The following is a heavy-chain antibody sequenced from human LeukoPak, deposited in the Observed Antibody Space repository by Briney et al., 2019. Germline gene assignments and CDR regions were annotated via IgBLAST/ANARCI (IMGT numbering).Heavy chain of an antibody. Sequence: TGETLRLSCAASGFTFSSYGMSWVRQAPGKVLEWVSTISGSGDSTYYADSVKGRFTISRDNAKNSLYLQMNSLRAEDTAVYYCARDRGFEMGLFDYWGQGTLVTVSS. CDR1: GFTFSSYG. D-gene: IGHD3-10*01. CDR2: ISGSGDST. J-gene: IGHJ4*02. CDR3: ARDRGFEMGLFDY. V-gene: IGHV3-23*01.